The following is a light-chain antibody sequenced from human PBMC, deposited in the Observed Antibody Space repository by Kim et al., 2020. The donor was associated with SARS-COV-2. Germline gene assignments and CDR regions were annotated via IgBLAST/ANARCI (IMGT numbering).Light chain of an antibody. Sequence: DIQMTQSPSSLSASVGDRVTITCRASQGVRNKLGWYQQKPGKAPKRLIYDASNLQSGVPSRFSGSGSATEFTLTISSLQPEDFATYYCLQHNSYPVTFVQGTKLEI. J-gene: IGKJ2*01. CDR3: LQHNSYPVT. V-gene: IGKV1-17*01. CDR2: DAS. CDR1: QGVRNK.